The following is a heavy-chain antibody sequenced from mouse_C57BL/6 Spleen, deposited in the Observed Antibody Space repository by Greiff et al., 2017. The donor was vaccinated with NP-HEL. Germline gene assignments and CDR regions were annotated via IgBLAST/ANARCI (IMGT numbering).Heavy chain of an antibody. D-gene: IGHD4-1*01. CDR1: GYTFTSYW. J-gene: IGHJ2*01. CDR3: ARANSDY. CDR2: IDPSDSET. Sequence: QVQLKQPGAELVRPGSSVKLSCKASGYTFTSYWMHWVKQRPIQGLEWIGNIDPSDSETHYNQKFKDKSTLTVDKSSSTAYMQLSSLTSEDSAVYYCARANSDYWGQGTTLTVSS. V-gene: IGHV1-52*01.